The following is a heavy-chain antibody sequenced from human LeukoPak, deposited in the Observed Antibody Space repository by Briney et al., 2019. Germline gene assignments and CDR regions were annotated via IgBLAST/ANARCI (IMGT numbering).Heavy chain of an antibody. CDR1: GFTFDDYA. Sequence: GGSLRLSCAASGFTFDDYAMHWVRQAPGKGLEWVSGISWNSGHVGYADSVKGRFTISRDNAKNSLYLQMNSLRAEDTAVYYCARNGEMASLLGEYFQHWGQGTLVTVSS. D-gene: IGHD5-24*01. J-gene: IGHJ1*01. CDR3: ARNGEMASLLGEYFQH. V-gene: IGHV3-9*01. CDR2: ISWNSGHV.